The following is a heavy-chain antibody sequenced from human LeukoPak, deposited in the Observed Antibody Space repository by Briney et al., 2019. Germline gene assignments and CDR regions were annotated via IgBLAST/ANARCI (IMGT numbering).Heavy chain of an antibody. J-gene: IGHJ4*02. CDR3: ARFLAVAGTYFDY. CDR1: GGSISSSSYY. D-gene: IGHD6-19*01. Sequence: SETLSLTCTVSGGSISSSSYYWGWIRQPPGKGLEWIGGIYYSGSTYYNPSLKSRVTISVDTSKNQFSLKLSSVTAADTAVYYCARFLAVAGTYFDYWGQGTLVTVSS. CDR2: IYYSGST. V-gene: IGHV4-39*01.